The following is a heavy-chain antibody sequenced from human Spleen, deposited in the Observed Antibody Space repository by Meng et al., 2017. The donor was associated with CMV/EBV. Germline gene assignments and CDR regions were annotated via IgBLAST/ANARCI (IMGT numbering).Heavy chain of an antibody. CDR1: GFTFSDYY. V-gene: IGHV3-11*01. Sequence: GESLKISCAASGFTFSDYYMSWIRQAPGKGLEWVSYISSSGSTIYYADSVKGRFTISRDNVKKSLYLEMNSLRTEDTALYYCTKDRSFRGFDYWGQGILVTVSS. CDR2: ISSSGSTI. CDR3: TKDRSFRGFDY. J-gene: IGHJ4*02.